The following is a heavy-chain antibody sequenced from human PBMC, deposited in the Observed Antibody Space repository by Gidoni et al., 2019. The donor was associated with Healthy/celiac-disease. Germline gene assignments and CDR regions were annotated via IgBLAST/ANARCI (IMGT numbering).Heavy chain of an antibody. J-gene: IGHJ5*02. CDR3: ERVKDCSSTSCYFWFDP. V-gene: IGHV1-69*01. CDR2: IIPIFGTA. Sequence: PGSSVKVSCKASGGTFSSYAISWVRQAPGQGLEWMGGIIPIFGTANYAQKFQGRVTITADESTSTAYMELSSLRSEDTAVYYCERVKDCSSTSCYFWFDPWGQGTLVTVSS. CDR1: GGTFSSYA. D-gene: IGHD2-2*01.